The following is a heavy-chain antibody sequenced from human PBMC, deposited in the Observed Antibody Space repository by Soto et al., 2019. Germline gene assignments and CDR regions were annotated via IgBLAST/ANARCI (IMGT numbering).Heavy chain of an antibody. CDR2: IYYSGST. CDR3: ARDREVRGATYYYYAMDV. Sequence: SETLSLTCTVSGGSISSGDYYWSWIRQPPGKGLEWIGYIYYSGSTYYNPSLKSRVTISVDTSKNQFSLKLSSVTAADTAVYYCARDREVRGATYYYYAMDVWGQGTMVTVSS. CDR1: GGSISSGDYY. J-gene: IGHJ6*02. D-gene: IGHD3-10*01. V-gene: IGHV4-30-4*01.